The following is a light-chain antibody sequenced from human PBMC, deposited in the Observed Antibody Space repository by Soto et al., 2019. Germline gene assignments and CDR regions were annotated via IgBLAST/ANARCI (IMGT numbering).Light chain of an antibody. CDR3: QQYSTNSA. Sequence: DIQMTQSPSTLSASVGDRVTINCRASQSINSWLAWYQQKPGTAPKLLIYKASSLETGVPSRFSGSGSETEFTLTISSLQPDDFASYYGQQYSTNSAFGQGTKVEIK. CDR2: KAS. J-gene: IGKJ1*01. V-gene: IGKV1-5*03. CDR1: QSINSW.